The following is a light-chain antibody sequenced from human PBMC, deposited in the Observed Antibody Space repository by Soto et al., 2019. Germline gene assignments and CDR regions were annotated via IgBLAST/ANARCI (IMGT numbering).Light chain of an antibody. CDR2: LGS. Sequence: DIVMTQSPLSLPVTPGEPASISCRSSQSLLHSNGYNYLDWYLQKPGQSPQLLIYLGSNRASGVPDRFNGSGSGTEFALNISRVEAEDVGGYYCMQGTHWPITFGQGTRLE. V-gene: IGKV2-28*01. CDR3: MQGTHWPIT. CDR1: QSLLHSNGYNY. J-gene: IGKJ5*01.